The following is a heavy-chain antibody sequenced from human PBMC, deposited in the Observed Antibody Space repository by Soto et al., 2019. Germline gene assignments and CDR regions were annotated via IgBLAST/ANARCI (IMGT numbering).Heavy chain of an antibody. V-gene: IGHV4-59*02. CDR1: GGSVSSYY. CDR2: IYNIETV. CDR3: ARAIPPTS. Sequence: SETLSLTCIVSGGSVSSYYWNWIRQAPGRGLEWIGYIYNIETVSYNPSLKSRVTISVDMSKNQFSLNLSSVTAADTAVYFCARAIPPTSWGQGTLVTVSS. D-gene: IGHD2-2*01. J-gene: IGHJ4*02.